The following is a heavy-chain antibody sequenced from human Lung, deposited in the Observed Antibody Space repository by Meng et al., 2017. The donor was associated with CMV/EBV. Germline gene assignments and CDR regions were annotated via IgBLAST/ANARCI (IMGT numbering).Heavy chain of an antibody. CDR3: AKSYYDSSGYYYN. CDR1: GFTFSSYA. D-gene: IGHD3-22*01. V-gene: IGHV3-23*01. J-gene: IGHJ4*02. CDR2: ISGSGGST. Sequence: GESLKISCAASGFTFSSYAMSWVRQAPGKGLEWVSAISGSGGSTYYADSVKGRFTISRDNSKNTLYLQMNSLRAEDTAVYYCAKSYYDSSGYYYNWGQGNXVNGAS.